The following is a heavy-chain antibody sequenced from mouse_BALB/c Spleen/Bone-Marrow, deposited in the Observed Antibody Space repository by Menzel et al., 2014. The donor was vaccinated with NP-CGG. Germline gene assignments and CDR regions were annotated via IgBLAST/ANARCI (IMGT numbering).Heavy chain of an antibody. V-gene: IGHV5-6*01. CDR2: ISSGGSYT. J-gene: IGHJ4*01. CDR3: ASGNYYAMDY. CDR1: GFTFSSYG. D-gene: IGHD1-1*01. Sequence: EVKLMESGGDLVKPGGSLKLSCAASGFTFSSYGMSWVCQTPDKRLEWVATISSGGSYTYYPDSVKGRFTISRDNAKNTLYLQMSSLKSEDTAMYYCASGNYYAMDYWGQGTSVTVSS.